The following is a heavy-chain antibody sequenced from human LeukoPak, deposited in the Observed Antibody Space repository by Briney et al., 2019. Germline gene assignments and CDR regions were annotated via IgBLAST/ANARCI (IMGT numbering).Heavy chain of an antibody. J-gene: IGHJ4*02. CDR2: IYTSGST. Sequence: SETLYLTCTVSGGSISSGSYYWSWIRQPAGKGLEWIGRIYTSGSTNYNPSLKSRVTISVDTSKNQFSLKLSSVTAADTAVYYCARAHYDILTGYYSSFDYWGQGTLVTVSS. V-gene: IGHV4-61*02. CDR1: GGSISSGSYY. CDR3: ARAHYDILTGYYSSFDY. D-gene: IGHD3-9*01.